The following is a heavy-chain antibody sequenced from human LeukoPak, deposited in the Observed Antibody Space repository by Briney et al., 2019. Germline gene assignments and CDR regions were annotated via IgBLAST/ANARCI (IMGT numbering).Heavy chain of an antibody. CDR1: GFTFSSYA. Sequence: PGRSLRLSCAASGFTFSSYAMHWVRQAPGKGLEWVALIWYDGRTKFHADSVKGRFTISRDNSANTLYLQMSSLRVEDTAVYYCAREWGRIAVAGGPGYWGQGALVTVSS. V-gene: IGHV3-33*08. CDR2: IWYDGRTK. D-gene: IGHD6-19*01. J-gene: IGHJ4*02. CDR3: AREWGRIAVAGGPGY.